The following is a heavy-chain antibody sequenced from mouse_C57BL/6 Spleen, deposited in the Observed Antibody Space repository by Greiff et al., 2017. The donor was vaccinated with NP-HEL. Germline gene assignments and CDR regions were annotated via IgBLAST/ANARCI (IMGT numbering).Heavy chain of an antibody. Sequence: VQLQESGPELVKPGASVKISCKASGYAFSSSWMNWVKQRPGKGLEWIGRIYPGDGDTNYNGKFKGKATLTADKSSSTAYMQLSSLTSEDSAVYFCAREDITRNYFDCWGQGTTLTVSS. D-gene: IGHD1-2*01. J-gene: IGHJ2*01. V-gene: IGHV1-82*01. CDR1: GYAFSSSW. CDR3: AREDITRNYFDC. CDR2: IYPGDGDT.